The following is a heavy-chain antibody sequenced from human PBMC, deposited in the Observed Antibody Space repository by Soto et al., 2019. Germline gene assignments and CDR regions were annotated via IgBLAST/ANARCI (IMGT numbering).Heavy chain of an antibody. D-gene: IGHD4-4*01. J-gene: IGHJ2*01. CDR1: DGYMSSYY. CDR2: IYYSGSP. Sequence: SETLSLTCNVSDGYMSSYYWSWIRQPPGKGLEWIGYIYYSGSPIYNPALKSRVIMSVDTSKNQLSLKLTSVTAADTAVYYCARVYRRGWYFDLWGRGSLVTVSS. CDR3: ARVYRRGWYFDL. V-gene: IGHV4-59*01.